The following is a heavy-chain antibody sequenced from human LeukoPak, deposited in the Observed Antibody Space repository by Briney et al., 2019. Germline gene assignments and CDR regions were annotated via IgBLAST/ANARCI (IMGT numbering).Heavy chain of an antibody. V-gene: IGHV4-59*01. CDR3: AREGYYGNDAFDI. D-gene: IGHD3-10*01. Sequence: PSETLSLTCTVSGGSISSYYWSWIRQPPGKGLEWIGYIYYIGSTNYNPSLKSRVTISVDTSKNQFSLKLSSVTAADTAFYYCAREGYYGNDAFDIWGQGTMVTVSS. CDR2: IYYIGST. J-gene: IGHJ3*02. CDR1: GGSISSYY.